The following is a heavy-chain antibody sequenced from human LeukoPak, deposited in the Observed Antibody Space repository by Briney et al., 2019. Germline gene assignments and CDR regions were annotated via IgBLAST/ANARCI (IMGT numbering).Heavy chain of an antibody. D-gene: IGHD3-22*01. CDR1: GYTFTSYG. V-gene: IGHV1-18*01. CDR3: AREKLRDHYDSSGYLDY. Sequence: ASVKVSCKASGYTFTSYGISWVRQAPGQGLEWMGWISAYNGNTNYAQKLQGRVTMTTDTSTSTAYMELRSLRSDDTAVYYCAREKLRDHYDSSGYLDYWGQGTLVTVSS. J-gene: IGHJ4*02. CDR2: ISAYNGNT.